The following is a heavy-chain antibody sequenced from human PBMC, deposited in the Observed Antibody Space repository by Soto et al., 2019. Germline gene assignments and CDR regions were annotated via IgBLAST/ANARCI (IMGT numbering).Heavy chain of an antibody. V-gene: IGHV4-39*01. CDR3: ARFYGTAFDI. CDR1: GGSVSSDSYN. D-gene: IGHD4-17*01. J-gene: IGHJ3*02. CDR2: IYYSGST. Sequence: QQQLQESGPGLVKPSETLSLACTVSGGSVSSDSYNWDWIRQPPGKGLEWIGTIYYSGSTDYKPSLKRRVTRSEDTSNNQFSLKVTSVTAADTAVYYCARFYGTAFDIWGRGATVTVS.